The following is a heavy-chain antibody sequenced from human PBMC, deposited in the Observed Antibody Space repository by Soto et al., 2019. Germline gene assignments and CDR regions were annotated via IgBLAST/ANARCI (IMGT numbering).Heavy chain of an antibody. CDR1: GGSISSGGYY. Sequence: SETLSLTCTVSGGSISSGGYYWGWIRQHPGEGLEWIGYIYYSGSTYYNPSLKSRVTISVDTSKNQFSLKLSSVTAADTAVYYCARAGFCSGGSCYWGYYYYGMDVWGQGTTVTVSS. CDR3: ARAGFCSGGSCYWGYYYYGMDV. CDR2: IYYSGST. V-gene: IGHV4-31*03. D-gene: IGHD2-15*01. J-gene: IGHJ6*02.